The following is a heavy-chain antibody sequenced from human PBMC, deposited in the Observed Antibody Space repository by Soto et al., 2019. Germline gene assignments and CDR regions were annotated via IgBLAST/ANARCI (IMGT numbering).Heavy chain of an antibody. D-gene: IGHD3-3*01. CDR3: ARETYYDFWSGPYYGMDV. Sequence: QVQLVESGGGVVQRGRSLRLSCAASGFTFSSYAMHWVRQAPGKGLEWVAVISYDGSNKYYADSVKGRFTISRDNSKNTLYLQMNSLRAEDTAVYYCARETYYDFWSGPYYGMDVWGQGTTVTVSS. J-gene: IGHJ6*02. V-gene: IGHV3-30-3*01. CDR2: ISYDGSNK. CDR1: GFTFSSYA.